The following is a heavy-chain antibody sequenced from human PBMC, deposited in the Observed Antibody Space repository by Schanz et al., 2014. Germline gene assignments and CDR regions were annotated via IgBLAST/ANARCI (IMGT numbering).Heavy chain of an antibody. D-gene: IGHD2-2*01. CDR3: AKDSTHIDIVRVPTAIDY. CDR2: TNGDGTNA. CDR1: GFTVSSNH. J-gene: IGHJ4*02. Sequence: EVQLVESGGGLVKPGGSLRLSCAVSGFTVSSNHMSWVRQAPGKGLEWVSCTNGDGTNAKYADSVKGRFTVSRDNARNSLYLHMNTLGAEDTAVYYCAKDSTHIDIVRVPTAIDYWGQGTLVTVSS. V-gene: IGHV3-21*01.